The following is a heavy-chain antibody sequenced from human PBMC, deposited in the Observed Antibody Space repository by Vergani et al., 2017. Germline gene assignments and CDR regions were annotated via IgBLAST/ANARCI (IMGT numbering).Heavy chain of an antibody. CDR1: GYTFTGYY. Sequence: QVQLVQSGAEVKKPGASVKVSCKASGYTFTGYYMHWVRQAPGQGLEWMGWINPNSGGTNYAQKFQGRVTMTTDTSTSTAYMELRSLRSDDTAVYYCARGGIAAAGRRGDYFDYWGQGTLVTVSS. CDR2: INPNSGGT. V-gene: IGHV1-2*02. D-gene: IGHD6-13*01. CDR3: ARGGIAAAGRRGDYFDY. J-gene: IGHJ4*02.